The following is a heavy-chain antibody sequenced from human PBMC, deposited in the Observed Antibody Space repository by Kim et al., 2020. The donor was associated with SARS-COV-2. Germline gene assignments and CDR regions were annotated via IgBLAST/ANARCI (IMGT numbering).Heavy chain of an antibody. CDR2: FFYSGST. D-gene: IGHD4-17*01. CDR3: ARVGYGDYEAY. V-gene: IGHV4-61*01. Sequence: SETLSLTCTVSGGSVSSGSFYWSWIRQPPGKGLEWIGLFFYSGSTNYNPSLKSRVTISVDTSKNQFSLKLSSVTAADTAVYYCARVGYGDYEAYWGQGTL. J-gene: IGHJ4*02. CDR1: GGSVSSGSFY.